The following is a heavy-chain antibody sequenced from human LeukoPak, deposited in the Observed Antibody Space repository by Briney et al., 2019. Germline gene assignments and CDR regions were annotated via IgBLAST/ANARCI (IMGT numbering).Heavy chain of an antibody. Sequence: PGESLKISCKGSGYRFTSYWIGWVRQMPGKGLEWMGIIYPGDSDTRYSPSFQGQVTISADKSISTAYLQWSSLKASDTAMYYCARREYQLLQENPAAFNIWGQGQWSPSLQ. CDR1: GYRFTSYW. D-gene: IGHD2-2*01. V-gene: IGHV5-51*01. CDR2: IYPGDSDT. CDR3: ARREYQLLQENPAAFNI. J-gene: IGHJ3*02.